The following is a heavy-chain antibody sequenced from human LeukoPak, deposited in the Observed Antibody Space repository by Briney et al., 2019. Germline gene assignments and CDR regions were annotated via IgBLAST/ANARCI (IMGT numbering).Heavy chain of an antibody. CDR3: ARDNALLLWFGEGPDAFDI. J-gene: IGHJ3*02. D-gene: IGHD3-10*01. CDR1: GFTFSSYA. V-gene: IGHV3-30-3*01. CDR2: ISYDGSNK. Sequence: GGSLRLSCAASGFTFSSYAMHWVRQAPGKGLEWVAVISYDGSNKYYADSVKGRFTISRDNSKNTLYLQMNSPRAEDTAVYYCARDNALLLWFGEGPDAFDIWGQGTMVTASS.